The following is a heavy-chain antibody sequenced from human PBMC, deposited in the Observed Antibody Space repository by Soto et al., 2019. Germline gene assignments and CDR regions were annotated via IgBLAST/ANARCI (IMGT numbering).Heavy chain of an antibody. Sequence: QVQLVQSGAEVKKPGSSVKVSXXASGGTFSSYSINWVRQAPGQGLEWMGEIIPIFGTANYAQKFQGRVTITADESTSTAYMELSSLRSEDTAVYYCARDGGRHSGGIDYWGQGTLVTVSS. CDR1: GGTFSSYS. V-gene: IGHV1-69*01. CDR2: IIPIFGTA. CDR3: ARDGGRHSGGIDY. D-gene: IGHD1-26*01. J-gene: IGHJ4*02.